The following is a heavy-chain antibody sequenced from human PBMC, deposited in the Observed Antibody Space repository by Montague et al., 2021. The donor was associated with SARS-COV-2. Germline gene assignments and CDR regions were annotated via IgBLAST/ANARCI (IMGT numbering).Heavy chain of an antibody. V-gene: IGHV4-39*01. D-gene: IGHD3-16*02. CDR1: GASRSTKNYY. Sequence: SETLSLTCTFSGASRSTKNYYWGRIRQPPGKGLEWIGSISYSATSYSNPSLKSRVTMFVDTSRNQLSLNLSSVTVADTAVYYCARLGITLGGVIVIRYYFDFWGQGTLVTVSS. J-gene: IGHJ4*02. CDR3: ARLGITLGGVIVIRYYFDF. CDR2: ISYSATS.